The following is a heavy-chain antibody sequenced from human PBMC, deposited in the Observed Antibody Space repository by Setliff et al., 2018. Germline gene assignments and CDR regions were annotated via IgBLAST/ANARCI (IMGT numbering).Heavy chain of an antibody. D-gene: IGHD3-3*01. CDR3: ARHGLQFLEWLSAFDY. J-gene: IGHJ4*02. CDR1: GGSISSSSYY. V-gene: IGHV4-39*01. Sequence: SETLSLTCTVSGGSISSSSYYWGWIRQPPGKGLEWIGNIYHSGSTYYNPSLKSRVTISVDTSKNQFSLKLTSVTAADTAVYYCARHGLQFLEWLSAFDYWGQGTLVTVFS. CDR2: IYHSGST.